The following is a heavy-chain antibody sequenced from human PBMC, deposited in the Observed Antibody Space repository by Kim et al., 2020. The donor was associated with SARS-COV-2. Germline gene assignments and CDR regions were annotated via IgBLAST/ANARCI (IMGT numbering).Heavy chain of an antibody. Sequence: KGRFTISRDNSKNTLYLQMNSLRAEDTAVYYCAKEALLWFGELLWSYFDYWGQGTLVTVSS. V-gene: IGHV3-23*01. D-gene: IGHD3-10*01. CDR3: AKEALLWFGELLWSYFDY. J-gene: IGHJ4*02.